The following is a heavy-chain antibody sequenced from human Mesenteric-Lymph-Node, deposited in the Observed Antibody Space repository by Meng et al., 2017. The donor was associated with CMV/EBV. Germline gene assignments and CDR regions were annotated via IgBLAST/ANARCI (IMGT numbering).Heavy chain of an antibody. CDR3: ARDKIWELLIFGAFDI. CDR1: GYFFTGYY. J-gene: IGHJ3*02. D-gene: IGHD1-26*01. V-gene: IGHV1-2*02. Sequence: ASVKVSCKASGYFFTGYYLHWVRQAPGQGPEWMGWIHPNSGGTHYAQKFQGRVTMTRDTSISTAYMELSRLRSDDTAVYYCARDKIWELLIFGAFDIWGQGTMVTVSS. CDR2: IHPNSGGT.